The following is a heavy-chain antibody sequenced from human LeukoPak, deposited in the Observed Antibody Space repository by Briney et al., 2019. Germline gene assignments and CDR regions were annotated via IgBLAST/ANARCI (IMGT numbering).Heavy chain of an antibody. CDR3: ARHRGTTYYYGSGCYGDNWFDP. J-gene: IGHJ5*02. Sequence: SETLSLTCTVSGGSISSSSYYWGWIRQPPGKGLEWIGSIYYSGSTYYNPSLKSRVTISVDTSKNQFSLKLSSVTAADTAVYYCARHRGTTYYYGSGCYGDNWFDPWGQGTLVTVSS. D-gene: IGHD3-10*01. V-gene: IGHV4-39*01. CDR2: IYYSGST. CDR1: GGSISSSSYY.